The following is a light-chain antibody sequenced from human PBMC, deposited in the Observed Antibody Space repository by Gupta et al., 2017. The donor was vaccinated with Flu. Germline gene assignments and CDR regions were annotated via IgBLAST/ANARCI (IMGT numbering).Light chain of an antibody. CDR2: DDS. CDR1: NIGNKR. CDR3: QVWDSSSDHQV. V-gene: IGLV3-21*02. J-gene: IGLJ3*02. Sequence: SSVLTQPPSVSVAPGQTARITCGGNNIGNKRVHWYQQKPGLAPVLFVYDDSARPSGIPERFSGSNSGITATLTISRVEAGDEADYYCQVWDSSSDHQVFGGGTKLTVL.